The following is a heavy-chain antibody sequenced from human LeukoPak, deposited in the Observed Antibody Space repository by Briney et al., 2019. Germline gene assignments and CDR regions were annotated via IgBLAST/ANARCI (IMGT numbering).Heavy chain of an antibody. D-gene: IGHD6-19*01. CDR1: GFTFSRFL. J-gene: IGHJ4*02. CDR2: ISNDGRTT. Sequence: GGSLRLSCAASGFTFSRFLMHWVRKAPGKGLVWVSLISNDGRTTRYADSVKGRFTISRDNAKNTLYLEINSLRAEDTAVYYCARDLAGSIDYWGQGTLVTVSS. CDR3: ARDLAGSIDY. V-gene: IGHV3-74*01.